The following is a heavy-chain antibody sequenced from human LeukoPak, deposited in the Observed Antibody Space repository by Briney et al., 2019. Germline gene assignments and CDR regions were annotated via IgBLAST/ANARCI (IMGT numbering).Heavy chain of an antibody. Sequence: GRSLRLSCAASRFTFSSYGMHWVRQAPGKGLEWVAVISYDGSNKYYADSVKGRFTISRDNSKNTLYLQMNSLRAEDTAVYYCAKDPSPTVTHTYFGWFDPWGQGTLVTVSS. D-gene: IGHD4-17*01. J-gene: IGHJ5*02. CDR3: AKDPSPTVTHTYFGWFDP. V-gene: IGHV3-30*18. CDR2: ISYDGSNK. CDR1: RFTFSSYG.